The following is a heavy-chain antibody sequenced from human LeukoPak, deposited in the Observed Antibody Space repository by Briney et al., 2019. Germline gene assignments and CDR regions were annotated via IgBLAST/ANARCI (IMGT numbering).Heavy chain of an antibody. Sequence: SETLSLTCTVSGGSISSGGYYWSWIRQHPGKGLEWIGYIYYSGTTYFNPSLQSRVTISVDTSKNQFSLKLTSVTAADTAVYYCARDHYYDSSGPRLSWGQGTLVTVSS. V-gene: IGHV4-31*03. CDR2: IYYSGTT. D-gene: IGHD3-22*01. J-gene: IGHJ4*02. CDR3: ARDHYYDSSGPRLS. CDR1: GGSISSGGYY.